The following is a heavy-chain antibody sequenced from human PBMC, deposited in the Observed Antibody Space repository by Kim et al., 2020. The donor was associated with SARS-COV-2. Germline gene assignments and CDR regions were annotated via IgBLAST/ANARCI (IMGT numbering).Heavy chain of an antibody. CDR2: IYTSGST. J-gene: IGHJ4*02. V-gene: IGHV4-4*07. CDR1: GGSISSYY. CDR3: ARGGYSYGPNNFDY. Sequence: SEALSLTCTVSGGSISSYYWSWIRQPAGKGLEWIGRIYTSGSTNYNPSLKSRVTMSVDTSKNQFSLKLSSVTAADTAVYYCARGGYSYGPNNFDYWGQGTLVTVSS. D-gene: IGHD5-18*01.